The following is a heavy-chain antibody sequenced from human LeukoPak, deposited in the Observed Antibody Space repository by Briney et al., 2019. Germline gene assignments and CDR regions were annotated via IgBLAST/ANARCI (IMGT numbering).Heavy chain of an antibody. D-gene: IGHD3-10*01. CDR1: GFTFSSYG. Sequence: QPGGSLRLSCAASGFTFSSYGMSWVRQAPGKGLEWVSAISGSGGSTYYADSVKGRFTISRDNSKYTLYLQMNSLRAEDTAVYYCAKDISHVMVRGGHFDYWGQGTLVTVSS. CDR3: AKDISHVMVRGGHFDY. J-gene: IGHJ4*02. V-gene: IGHV3-23*01. CDR2: ISGSGGST.